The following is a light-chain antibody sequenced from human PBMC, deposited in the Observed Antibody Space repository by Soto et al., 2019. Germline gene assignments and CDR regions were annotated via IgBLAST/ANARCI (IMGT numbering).Light chain of an antibody. CDR3: QHYNNWPFT. Sequence: EIMMTQSPATLSVSPGERATLSCRASQSVSSNLAWYQQKPGQPPSLLIYGASARATGIPARFSGSGYGTEFPPPTSTLHPEDFAVYYCQHYNNWPFTFGQGTKV. CDR1: QSVSSN. J-gene: IGKJ2*01. V-gene: IGKV3-15*01. CDR2: GAS.